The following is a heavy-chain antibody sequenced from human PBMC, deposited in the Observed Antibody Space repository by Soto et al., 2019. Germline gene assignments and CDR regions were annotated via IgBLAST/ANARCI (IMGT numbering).Heavy chain of an antibody. Sequence: DVQLLESGGGLVQPGGSLRLSCAASGFTFTKSAMNWVRQALGKGLEWVAAISGSGVRTYYADSVQGRFTISRDNARNTVTLQMNSLRLEDTALYYCAKDHPDSGDLGPFDSWGQGDLVTVSS. CDR3: AKDHPDSGDLGPFDS. CDR2: ISGSGVRT. CDR1: GFTFTKSA. V-gene: IGHV3-23*01. D-gene: IGHD1-26*01. J-gene: IGHJ4*02.